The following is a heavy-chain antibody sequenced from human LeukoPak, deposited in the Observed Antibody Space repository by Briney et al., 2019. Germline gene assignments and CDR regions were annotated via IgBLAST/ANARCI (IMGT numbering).Heavy chain of an antibody. D-gene: IGHD3-10*01. CDR1: GYTFTSYG. V-gene: IGHV1-18*01. CDR2: ISAYNGNT. Sequence: APVKVSCKASGYTFTSYGISWVRQAPGQGLEWMGRISAYNGNTNYAQKLQGRVTMTTDTSTSTAYMELRSLRSDDTAVYYCARLHEESFYYYGMDVWGQGTTVTVSS. CDR3: ARLHEESFYYYGMDV. J-gene: IGHJ6*02.